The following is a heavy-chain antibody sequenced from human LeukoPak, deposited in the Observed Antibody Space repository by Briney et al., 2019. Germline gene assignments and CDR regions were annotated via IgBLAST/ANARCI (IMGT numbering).Heavy chain of an antibody. D-gene: IGHD5-18*01. V-gene: IGHV1-18*01. J-gene: IGHJ4*02. CDR3: ARDRLADTAMVTSGY. CDR1: GYTFTSYG. CDR2: ISAYNGNT. Sequence: ASVKVSCKASGYTFTSYGISWVRQAPGQGFEWMGWISAYNGNTYYVQKLQGRVTMTTDTSTSTAYMELRSLRSDDTAVYYCARDRLADTAMVTSGYWGQGTLVTVSS.